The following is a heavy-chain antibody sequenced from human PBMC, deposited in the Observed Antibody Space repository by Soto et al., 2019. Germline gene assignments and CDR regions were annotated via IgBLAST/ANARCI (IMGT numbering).Heavy chain of an antibody. CDR1: GFTFISYA. V-gene: IGHV3-64D*06. D-gene: IGHD3-22*01. J-gene: IGHJ4*02. CDR3: VKDRDYYDSSGSDY. Sequence: GGSLRLSCSASGFTFISYAMHWVRHAPGKGLEYVSAISSNGGSTYYADSVKGRFTISRDNSKNTLYLQMSSLRAEDTAVYYCVKDRDYYDSSGSDYWGQGTLVTVSS. CDR2: ISSNGGST.